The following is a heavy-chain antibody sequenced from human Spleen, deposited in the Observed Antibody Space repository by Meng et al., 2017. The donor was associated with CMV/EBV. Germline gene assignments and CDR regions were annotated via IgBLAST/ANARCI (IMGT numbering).Heavy chain of an antibody. D-gene: IGHD3-3*01. CDR2: IYYSGST. Sequence: SETLSLTCAVYGGSFSGYYWSWIRQPPGKGLEWIGYIYYSGSTNYNPSLKSRVTISVDTSKNQFSLKLSSVTAADTAVYYCARDTYDFWSGYYDYWGQGTLVTVSS. V-gene: IGHV4-59*01. CDR1: GGSFSGYY. CDR3: ARDTYDFWSGYYDY. J-gene: IGHJ4*02.